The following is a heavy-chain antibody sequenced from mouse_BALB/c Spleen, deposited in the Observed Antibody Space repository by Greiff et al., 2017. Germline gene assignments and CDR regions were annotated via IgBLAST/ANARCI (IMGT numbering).Heavy chain of an antibody. CDR1: GYTFTSYT. V-gene: IGHV1-4*02. J-gene: IGHJ4*01. D-gene: IGHD2-4*01. CDR3: ARSGLRGYAMDY. Sequence: QVQLKQSAAELARPGASVKMSCKASGYTFTSYTMHWVKQRPGQGLEWIGYINPSSGYTEYNQKFKDKTTLTADKSSSTAYMQLSSLTSEDSAVYYCARSGLRGYAMDYWDQGTSVTVSS. CDR2: INPSSGYT.